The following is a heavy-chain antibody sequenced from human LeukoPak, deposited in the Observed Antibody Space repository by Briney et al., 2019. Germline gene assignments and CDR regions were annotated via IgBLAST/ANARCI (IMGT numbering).Heavy chain of an antibody. D-gene: IGHD3-10*01. CDR1: GVSISSYY. J-gene: IGHJ4*02. Sequence: PSETLSLTCTVSGVSISSYYWSWIRQPAGKGLEWIGRIYTSGSTNYYPSLKSRVTISVDKSENQVSLKLRSVTAADKAVYYCARALGSGSNRELDYWGQGTLVTVSS. CDR2: IYTSGST. CDR3: ARALGSGSNRELDY. V-gene: IGHV4-4*07.